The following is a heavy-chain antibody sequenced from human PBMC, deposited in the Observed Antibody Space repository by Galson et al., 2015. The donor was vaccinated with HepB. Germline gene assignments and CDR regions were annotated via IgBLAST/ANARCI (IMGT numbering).Heavy chain of an antibody. D-gene: IGHD3-10*01. V-gene: IGHV3-30*04. CDR2: ISYDGSNK. J-gene: IGHJ4*02. Sequence: SLRLSCAASGFTLSSYAMHWVRQAPGKGLEWVAVISYDGSNKYYADSVKGRFTISRDNSKNTLYLQMNSLRAEDTAVYYCARAEFYWGQGTLVTVSS. CDR3: ARAEFY. CDR1: GFTLSSYA.